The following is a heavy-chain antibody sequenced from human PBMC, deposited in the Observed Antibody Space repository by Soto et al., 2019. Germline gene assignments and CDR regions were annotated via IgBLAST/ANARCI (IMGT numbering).Heavy chain of an antibody. D-gene: IGHD4-4*01. J-gene: IGHJ2*01. CDR3: ARVAVGGTTLVTPWRSPWYFDL. CDR1: GDTLISNA. V-gene: IGHV1-69*01. CDR2: IIPIFNCA. Sequence: QVQLVQSGAEVKKPGSSVKVSCKASGDTLISNAFSWVRQAPGQGLEWMGGIIPIFNCATYAHKFQGRLTITADESTNTAYMELSSLTSGDTAQYYCARVAVGGTTLVTPWRSPWYFDLWGRGTLVTVAS.